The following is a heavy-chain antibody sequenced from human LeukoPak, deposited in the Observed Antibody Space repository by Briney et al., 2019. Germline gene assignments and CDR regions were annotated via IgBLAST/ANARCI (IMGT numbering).Heavy chain of an antibody. CDR1: GGSFSGYY. V-gene: IGHV4-34*01. Sequence: SETLSLTCAVYGGSFSGYYWSWIRQPPGKGLEWIGEINHSGSTNYNPSLKSRVTISVDTSKNQFSLKLSSVTAADTAVYYCARGYTYYDFWSGYYPEYYFDYWGQGTLVTVSS. D-gene: IGHD3-3*01. CDR2: INHSGST. CDR3: ARGYTYYDFWSGYYPEYYFDY. J-gene: IGHJ4*02.